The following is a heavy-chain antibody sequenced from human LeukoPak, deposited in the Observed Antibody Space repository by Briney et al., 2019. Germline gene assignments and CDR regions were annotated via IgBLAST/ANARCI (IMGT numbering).Heavy chain of an antibody. CDR3: ARGSIAARNDAFDI. CDR1: GGSISSYY. V-gene: IGHV4-59*01. CDR2: IYYSGST. Sequence: SETLSLTCTVSGGSISSYYWSWIRQPPGEGLEWIGYIYYSGSTNYNPSLKSRVTISVDTSKNQFSLKLSSVTAADTAVYYCARGSIAARNDAFDIWRQGTIVTVSS. J-gene: IGHJ3*02. D-gene: IGHD6-6*01.